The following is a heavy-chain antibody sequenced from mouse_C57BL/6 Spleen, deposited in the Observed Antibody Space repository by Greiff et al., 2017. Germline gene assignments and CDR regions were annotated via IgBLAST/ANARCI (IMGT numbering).Heavy chain of an antibody. CDR3: AKEELGYYAMDY. Sequence: VQLQQSGAELARPGASVKMSCKASGYTFTSYTMHWVKQRPGQGLEWIGYINPSSGYTKYNQKFKDKATLTADKSSSTAYMQLSSLTSEDPAVYYCAKEELGYYAMDYWGQGTSVTVSS. CDR1: GYTFTSYT. D-gene: IGHD3-3*01. CDR2: INPSSGYT. V-gene: IGHV1-4*01. J-gene: IGHJ4*01.